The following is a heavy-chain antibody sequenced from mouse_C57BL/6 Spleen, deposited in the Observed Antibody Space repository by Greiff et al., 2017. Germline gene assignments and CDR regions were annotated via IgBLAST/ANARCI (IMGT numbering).Heavy chain of an antibody. CDR1: GYAFSSSW. D-gene: IGHD1-1*01. Sequence: QVQLKESGPELVKPGASVKISCKASGYAFSSSWMNWVKQRPGKGLEWIGRIYPGDGDTNYNGKFKGKATLTADKSSSTAYMQLSSLTSEDSAVYFCARKCYYCDGGDAMDYWGQGTSVTVSS. CDR2: IYPGDGDT. V-gene: IGHV1-82*01. CDR3: ARKCYYCDGGDAMDY. J-gene: IGHJ4*01.